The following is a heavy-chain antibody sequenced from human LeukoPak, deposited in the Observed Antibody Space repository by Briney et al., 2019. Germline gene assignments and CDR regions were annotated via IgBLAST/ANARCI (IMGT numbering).Heavy chain of an antibody. CDR1: GGTVTSGSHY. J-gene: IGHJ4*02. V-gene: IGHV4-61*09. Sequence: PSETLSLTCTVSGGTVTSGSHYWSWLRQAAGKGLEWIGHVFTSGSTTYNPSLEGRVTISVDPSGEQFSLRLTSVTAADTAVYYCTRGPDLWSGYNYWGQGTLVTASS. CDR3: TRGPDLWSGYNY. CDR2: VFTSGST. D-gene: IGHD3-3*01.